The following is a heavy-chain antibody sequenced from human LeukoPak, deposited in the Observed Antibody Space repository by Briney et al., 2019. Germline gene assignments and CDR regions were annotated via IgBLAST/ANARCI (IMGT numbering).Heavy chain of an antibody. Sequence: PGGSLRLSCAASGFTFDDYAMHWVRQAPGKGLEWVSYISSSGSTIYYADSVKGRFTISRDNAKNTLYLQMNSLRAEDTAVYYCARVTYGSGTYGAFDYWGQGTLVTVSS. D-gene: IGHD3-10*01. CDR3: ARVTYGSGTYGAFDY. CDR1: GFTFDDYA. V-gene: IGHV3-48*03. CDR2: ISSSGSTI. J-gene: IGHJ4*02.